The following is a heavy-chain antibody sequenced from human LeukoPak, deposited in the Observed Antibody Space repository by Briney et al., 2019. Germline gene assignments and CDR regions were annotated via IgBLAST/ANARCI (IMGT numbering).Heavy chain of an antibody. V-gene: IGHV3-7*03. CDR3: ARRGSVVTGPAFDI. CDR2: IKQDGSEK. D-gene: IGHD2-21*02. Sequence: GGSLRLSCAVSGFTFSSYWMSWVRQAPGKGLEWMANIKQDGSEKYYVDSVKGRFTISRDNAKNSLSLQMNSLRAEDTAVYYCARRGSVVTGPAFDIWGQGTVVTVSS. CDR1: GFTFSSYW. J-gene: IGHJ3*02.